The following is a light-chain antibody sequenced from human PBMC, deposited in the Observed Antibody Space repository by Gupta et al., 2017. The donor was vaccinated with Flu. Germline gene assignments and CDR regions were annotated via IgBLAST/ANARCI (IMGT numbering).Light chain of an antibody. CDR2: RTS. J-gene: IGKJ2*01. CDR1: QSISNN. Sequence: DIVMTQSPATLSVSPGERATLSCRASQSISNNLAWYQQKPGQAPRLLIYRTSTRATGIPARFSGSAYGTEFTLVISSRQWEDFAVYYCQQFNNWPPYTFGQESKMEIK. V-gene: IGKV3-15*01. CDR3: QQFNNWPPYT.